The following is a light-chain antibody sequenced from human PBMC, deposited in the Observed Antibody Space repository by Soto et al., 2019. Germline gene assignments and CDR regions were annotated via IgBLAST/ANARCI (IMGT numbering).Light chain of an antibody. CDR2: EVN. J-gene: IGLJ1*01. CDR1: SSDVGAYIY. V-gene: IGLV2-14*03. CDR3: SSYSDSDTKV. Sequence: HSVLTQPASVSGSPGQSITISCGGTSSDVGAYIYVSWYQQYPGKAPKLIIYEVNNRPSGVSGRFSGSKSDTTAYLTISGLQAEHEADYYCSSYSDSDTKVFGTGTKVTVL.